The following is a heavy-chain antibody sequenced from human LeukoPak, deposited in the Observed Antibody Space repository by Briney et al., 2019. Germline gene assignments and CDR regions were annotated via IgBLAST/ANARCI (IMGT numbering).Heavy chain of an antibody. D-gene: IGHD3-3*01. Sequence: PSETLSLTCTVSGGSISTYYWNWIRQPPGKGLEWIGWIYYIGSTNYNPSLNSRVTMSVDTSKNQISLRLSSVSAADTAIYYCARRNYDFWSDYGLDVWGQGTTVTVSS. CDR3: ARRNYDFWSDYGLDV. CDR2: IYYIGST. CDR1: GGSISTYY. J-gene: IGHJ6*02. V-gene: IGHV4-59*01.